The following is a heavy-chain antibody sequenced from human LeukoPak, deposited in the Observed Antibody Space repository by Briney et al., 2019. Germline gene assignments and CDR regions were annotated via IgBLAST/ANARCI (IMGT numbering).Heavy chain of an antibody. CDR2: IKEDGSEK. D-gene: IGHD5-24*01. CDR3: ARDGWRAINY. CDR1: GFIFSTYW. J-gene: IGHJ4*02. V-gene: IGHV3-7*01. Sequence: GGSLRLSCAASGFIFSTYWMSWVRQAPGKGLEWVANIKEDGSEKYYVDSVRGRFTISRDNAKNSLFLQMNSLRAEDTAVYYCARDGWRAINYWGQGTLVTVS.